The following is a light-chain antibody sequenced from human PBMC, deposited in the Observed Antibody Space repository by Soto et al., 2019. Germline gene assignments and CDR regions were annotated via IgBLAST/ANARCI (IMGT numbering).Light chain of an antibody. CDR2: DAS. CDR1: QSVSSY. Sequence: EIVLTQSPATLSLSPGERDTISCRASQSVSSYLAWYQQKPGQAPRLLIYDASNRATGIPARFSGSGSGTDFTLTISSLEPEDFAVYYCQQRSNWLPLTFGGGTKVDIK. CDR3: QQRSNWLPLT. J-gene: IGKJ4*01. V-gene: IGKV3-11*01.